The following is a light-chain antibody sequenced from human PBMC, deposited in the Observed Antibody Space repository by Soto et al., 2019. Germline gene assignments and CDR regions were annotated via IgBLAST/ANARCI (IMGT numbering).Light chain of an antibody. Sequence: DIQMTQSPSTLSASVGDRVTITCRASQSISSWLAWYQQKPGKAPKLLIYKASSLESGVPSRFSGSGSGTEFTLTISSLQPADFATYDCQQYNSYSRTFGQGTKVEIK. V-gene: IGKV1-5*03. CDR3: QQYNSYSRT. CDR2: KAS. J-gene: IGKJ1*01. CDR1: QSISSW.